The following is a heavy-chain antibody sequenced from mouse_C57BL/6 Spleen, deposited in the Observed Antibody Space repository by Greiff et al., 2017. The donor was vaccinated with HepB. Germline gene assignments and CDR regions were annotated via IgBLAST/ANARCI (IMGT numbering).Heavy chain of an antibody. J-gene: IGHJ2*01. CDR3: ARRGTGSVYFDY. D-gene: IGHD4-1*01. Sequence: QVQLQQPGAELVMPGASVKLSCKASGYTFTSYWMHWVKQRPGQGLEWIGEIDPSDSYTNYNQKFKGKSTLTVDKSSSTAYMQLSSLTSEDSAVYYCARRGTGSVYFDYWGQGTTLTVSS. CDR2: IDPSDSYT. V-gene: IGHV1-69*01. CDR1: GYTFTSYW.